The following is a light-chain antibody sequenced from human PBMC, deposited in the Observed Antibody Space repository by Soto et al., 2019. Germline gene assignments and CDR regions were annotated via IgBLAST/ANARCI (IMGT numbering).Light chain of an antibody. Sequence: QSVLTQPASVSGSPGQSVTISCTGASSDVGTSHYVSWYQQHPGKAPKLIIYEVSDRPSGVSNRFSGSKSGNTASLTISGLQSEDEADYYCSSFTSSTVYVFGTGTKVTVL. CDR1: SSDVGTSHY. CDR2: EVS. CDR3: SSFTSSTVYV. J-gene: IGLJ1*01. V-gene: IGLV2-14*01.